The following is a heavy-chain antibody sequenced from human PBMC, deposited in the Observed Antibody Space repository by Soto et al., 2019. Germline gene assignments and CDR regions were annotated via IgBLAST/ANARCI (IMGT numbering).Heavy chain of an antibody. CDR1: GFTVSSNY. V-gene: IGHV3-66*01. Sequence: GGSLRFSCAASGFTVSSNYMSWVRQAPGKGLEWVSVIYSGGSTYYADSVKGRFTISRDNSKNTLYLQMNSLRAEDTAVYYCARGEDNWNDGFYFDYWGQGTLVTVSS. D-gene: IGHD1-20*01. CDR3: ARGEDNWNDGFYFDY. J-gene: IGHJ4*02. CDR2: IYSGGST.